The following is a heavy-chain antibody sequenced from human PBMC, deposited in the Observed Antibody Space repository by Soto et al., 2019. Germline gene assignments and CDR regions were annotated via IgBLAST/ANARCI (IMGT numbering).Heavy chain of an antibody. D-gene: IGHD6-25*01. CDR1: GGSITSAGYY. J-gene: IGHJ4*02. V-gene: IGHV4-31*03. Sequence: PSETLSLTCTVSGGSITSAGYYWTWIRQHPGKGLEWIACIYYSGTTSYSPSLRSRLTISVDTSKNQFSLSLDSVTAADTAVYFCARGTPRAAASYFDDWGQGTLVTVSS. CDR2: IYYSGTT. CDR3: ARGTPRAAASYFDD.